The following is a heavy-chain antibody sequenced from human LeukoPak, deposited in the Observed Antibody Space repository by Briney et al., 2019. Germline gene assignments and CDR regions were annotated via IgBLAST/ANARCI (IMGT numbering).Heavy chain of an antibody. CDR1: GYTFTSYD. CDR2: IIPNSGNT. J-gene: IGHJ5*02. Sequence: ASVKVSCKASGYTFTSYDINWVRQATGQGLEWMGWIIPNSGNTGYAQKFQGRVTMTRNTSISTAYMELSSLRSEDTAMYYCARKNYCSGGSCYSRGWFDPWGQGTLVTVSS. CDR3: ARKNYCSGGSCYSRGWFDP. V-gene: IGHV1-8*01. D-gene: IGHD2-15*01.